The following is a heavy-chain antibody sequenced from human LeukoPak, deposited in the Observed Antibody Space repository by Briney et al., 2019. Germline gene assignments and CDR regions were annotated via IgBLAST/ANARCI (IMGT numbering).Heavy chain of an antibody. CDR1: GFTFSSYA. D-gene: IGHD3-22*01. J-gene: IGHJ4*02. CDR3: ARVVTMIVVVEYYFDY. V-gene: IGHV3-23*01. Sequence: GGSLRLSCAASGFTFSSYAMSWVRQAPGKGLEWVSAISGSGGSTYYADSVKGRFTISRDNSKNTLYLQMNSLRAEDTAVYYCARVVTMIVVVEYYFDYWGQGTLVTVSS. CDR2: ISGSGGST.